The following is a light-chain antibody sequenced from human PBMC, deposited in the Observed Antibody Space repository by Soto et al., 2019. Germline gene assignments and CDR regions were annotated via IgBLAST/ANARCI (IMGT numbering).Light chain of an antibody. CDR3: SSFTSSSTLLV. J-gene: IGLJ1*01. CDR1: SSNIGAGYD. V-gene: IGLV1-40*01. CDR2: GNS. Sequence: QSVLTQPPSVSGAPGQRVTISCTGSSSNIGAGYDVHWYQQLPGTAPKLLIYGNSNRPSGVSNRFSGSKSGNTASLTISGLQAEDEADYYCSSFTSSSTLLVFGTGTKVTLL.